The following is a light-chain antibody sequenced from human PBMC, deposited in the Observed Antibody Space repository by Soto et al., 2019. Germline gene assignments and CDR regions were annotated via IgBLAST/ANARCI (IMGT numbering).Light chain of an antibody. Sequence: QSVLTQPASVSGSPGQSITISCTETSSDVGGYNYVSWYQQHPGKAPKLMIYDVSNRPSGVSNRFSGSKSGNTASLTISGLQAEDEADYYCSSYTSSSTQVFGTGTKVTV. V-gene: IGLV2-14*01. CDR3: SSYTSSSTQV. CDR2: DVS. J-gene: IGLJ1*01. CDR1: SSDVGGYNY.